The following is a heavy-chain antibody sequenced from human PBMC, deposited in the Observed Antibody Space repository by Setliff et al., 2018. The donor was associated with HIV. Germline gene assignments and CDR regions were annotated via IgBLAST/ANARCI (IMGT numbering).Heavy chain of an antibody. CDR1: GFTFSGSA. V-gene: IGHV3-73*01. D-gene: IGHD2-2*01. CDR3: AASADGDCATTSCTNWFDP. Sequence: HPGGSLRLSCSASGFTFSGSAMHWVRQASGKGLEWVGRIKTKPSNYATAYGASVRGRFTISRDDSQNTAYLQMNSLKIEDTAMYYCAASADGDCATTSCTNWFDPWGQGTLVTVSS. J-gene: IGHJ5*02. CDR2: IKTKPSNYAT.